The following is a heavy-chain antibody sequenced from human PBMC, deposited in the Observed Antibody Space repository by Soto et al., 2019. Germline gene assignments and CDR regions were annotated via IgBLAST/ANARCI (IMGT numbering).Heavy chain of an antibody. D-gene: IGHD4-17*01. CDR3: ASERHGPTLSYNYGMGV. CDR2: IWYDGSNK. V-gene: IGHV3-33*01. J-gene: IGHJ6*02. CDR1: GFTFSTNV. Sequence: GGSLRLSCVASGFTFSTNVIHWVRQAPGKGLEWVAVIWYDGSNKYYADSVKGRFTISRDSSKNTLYLQMNSLRAEDTAVYYCASERHGPTLSYNYGMGVWGRRTTVTVSS.